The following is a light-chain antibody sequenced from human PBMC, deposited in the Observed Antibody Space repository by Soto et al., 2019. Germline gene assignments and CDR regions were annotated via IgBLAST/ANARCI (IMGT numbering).Light chain of an antibody. Sequence: DIPMTQSPPSLSASVGDRVTITCRASQTISNYLNWYQQKPGEGPKLLIYSASTLQRGVPSRFSGSGSVTEFTLTISSLKPEDFATYYCKQLNSFRLFGPGPKVDIK. J-gene: IGKJ3*01. CDR1: QTISNY. CDR3: KQLNSFRL. V-gene: IGKV1-9*01. CDR2: SAS.